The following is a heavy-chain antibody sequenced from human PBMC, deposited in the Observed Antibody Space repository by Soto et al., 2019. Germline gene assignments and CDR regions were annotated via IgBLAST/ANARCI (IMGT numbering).Heavy chain of an antibody. CDR3: ARGGPASADYYYGMDV. CDR2: ISAYNGNT. D-gene: IGHD3-10*01. Sequence: ASVKVSCKASGYTFSNDGINWVRQAPGQGLEWMGWISAYNGNTEYAQNFQGRVTMTTDTSTSTAYMELRSLRSDDTAVYSCARGGPASADYYYGMDVWGLGTTVTVSS. V-gene: IGHV1-18*01. J-gene: IGHJ6*02. CDR1: GYTFSNDG.